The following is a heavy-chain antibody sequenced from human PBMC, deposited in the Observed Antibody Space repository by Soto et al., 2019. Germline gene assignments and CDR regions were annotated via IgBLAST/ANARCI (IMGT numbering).Heavy chain of an antibody. V-gene: IGHV3-23*01. Sequence: GGSLRLSCAASGFTFSSYAMSWVRQAPGKGLEWVSAISGSGGSTYYADSVKGRFTISRDNSKNTLYLQMNSLRAEDTAVYYCAKDPTIFGVVPADYWGQGTLVTVSS. CDR1: GFTFSSYA. CDR3: AKDPTIFGVVPADY. J-gene: IGHJ4*02. D-gene: IGHD3-3*01. CDR2: ISGSGGST.